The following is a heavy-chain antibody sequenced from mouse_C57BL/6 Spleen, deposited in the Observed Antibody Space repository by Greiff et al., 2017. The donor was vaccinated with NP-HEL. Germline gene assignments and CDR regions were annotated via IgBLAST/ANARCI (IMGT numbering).Heavy chain of an antibody. J-gene: IGHJ4*01. CDR1: GYTFTSYW. CDR2: INPSNGGT. V-gene: IGHV1-53*01. Sequence: QVQLQQPGTELVKPGASVKLSCKASGYTFTSYWMHWVKQRPGQGLEWIGNINPSNGGTNYNEKFKSKATLTVDKSSSTTYMQLSSLTSEDSAVYYCARSSWDYYAMDYWGQGTSVTVSS. D-gene: IGHD1-1*01. CDR3: ARSSWDYYAMDY.